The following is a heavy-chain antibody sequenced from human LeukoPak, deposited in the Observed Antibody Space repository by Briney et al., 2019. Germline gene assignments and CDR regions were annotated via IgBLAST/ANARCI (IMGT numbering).Heavy chain of an antibody. J-gene: IGHJ5*02. CDR1: GGSISSYY. Sequence: SETLSLTCTVSGGSISSYYWSWIRQPPGKGLEWIGHIYGSGSTNYNPSLKSRVTLSVDTSKNQFSLKLSSVTAADTAVYYCAREGTSGTHLNRFDPWGQGTLVTVSS. V-gene: IGHV4-59*01. CDR2: IYGSGST. D-gene: IGHD1-1*01. CDR3: AREGTSGTHLNRFDP.